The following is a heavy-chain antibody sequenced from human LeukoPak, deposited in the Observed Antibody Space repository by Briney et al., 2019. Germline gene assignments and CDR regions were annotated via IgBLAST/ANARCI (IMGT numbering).Heavy chain of an antibody. J-gene: IGHJ5*02. D-gene: IGHD2-15*01. V-gene: IGHV4-38-2*02. CDR3: ARSPVSGGLRWFYP. CDR1: GYSISSGYY. Sequence: PSEILSLTCTVSGYSISSGYYWVWLRQPPGKGLEWIGSIYHSGSTYYNPSLKRRVTISVDTCKNQFSLKLSSMTAADTAVYYCARSPVSGGLRWFYPWDQGTLVTVSS. CDR2: IYHSGST.